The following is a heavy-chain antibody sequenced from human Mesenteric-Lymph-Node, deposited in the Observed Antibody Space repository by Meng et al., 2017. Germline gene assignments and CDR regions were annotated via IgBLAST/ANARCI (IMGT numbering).Heavy chain of an antibody. CDR3: AREFHSSGYAGTFDV. D-gene: IGHD3-22*01. CDR1: GLTFTNTH. Sequence: GESLKISCVASGLTFTNTHMHWVRQAPGKGLEWVGLISSDGKNRKYVESVKGRFTFSRDNSRDTMYLDMNNLRAEDTAVYFCAREFHSSGYAGTFDVLGQGTMVTVSS. V-gene: IGHV3-30*03. CDR2: ISSDGKNR. J-gene: IGHJ3*01.